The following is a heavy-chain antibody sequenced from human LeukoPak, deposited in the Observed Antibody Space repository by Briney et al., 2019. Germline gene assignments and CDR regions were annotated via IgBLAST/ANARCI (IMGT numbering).Heavy chain of an antibody. Sequence: SETLSLTCTVSGGSISSYYWSWIRQPPGKGLEWIGYIYYSGSANYNPSLKSRVTISVDTSKNQSSLKLSSVTAADTAVYYCAREASGGYYYYYMDVWGKGTTVTVSS. J-gene: IGHJ6*03. V-gene: IGHV4-59*01. CDR1: GGSISSYY. CDR2: IYYSGSA. D-gene: IGHD3-10*01. CDR3: AREASGGYYYYYMDV.